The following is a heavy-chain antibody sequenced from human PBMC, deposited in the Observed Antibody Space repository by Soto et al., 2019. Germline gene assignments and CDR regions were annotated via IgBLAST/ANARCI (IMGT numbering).Heavy chain of an antibody. J-gene: IGHJ4*02. CDR1: GCPCKNSA. D-gene: IGHD3-16*02. CDR2: ITNSGGHT. Sequence: PGGSLRLPCGARGCPCKNSAMTWVRQAPGQGLEYVSSITNSGGHTFYANSVKGRFSISRDNSKNTLFLQMNSLRAEDTAVYYCAKNVVDRRVDSWGQGTRVTVSS. V-gene: IGHV3-23*01. CDR3: AKNVVDRRVDS.